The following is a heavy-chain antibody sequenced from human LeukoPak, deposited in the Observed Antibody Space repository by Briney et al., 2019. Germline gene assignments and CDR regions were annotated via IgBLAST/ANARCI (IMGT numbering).Heavy chain of an antibody. Sequence: PSETLSLTCTVSGDSINAYYWGWIRQPPGKGLEWIGYIYFSGTTNYNPSLKSRVTISVDTSKNQFSLKLSSVTAADTAVYYCARGRELGNNSSCWHDNWGQGTLVTVSS. CDR2: IYFSGTT. D-gene: IGHD6-13*01. CDR3: ARGRELGNNSSCWHDN. CDR1: GDSINAYY. V-gene: IGHV4-59*12. J-gene: IGHJ4*02.